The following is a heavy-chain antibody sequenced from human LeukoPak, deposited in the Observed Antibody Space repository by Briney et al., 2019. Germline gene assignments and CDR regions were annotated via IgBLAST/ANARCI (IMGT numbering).Heavy chain of an antibody. CDR2: INPNSGGT. CDR3: ARTANKYYDSSGYYRY. D-gene: IGHD3-22*01. J-gene: IGHJ4*02. CDR1: GYTFTSYA. V-gene: IGHV1-2*02. Sequence: ASVKVSCKASGYTFTSYAISWVRQAPGQGLEWMGWINPNSGGTNYAQKFQGRVTMTRDTSISTAYMELSRLRSDDTAVYYCARTANKYYDSSGYYRYWGQGTLVTVSS.